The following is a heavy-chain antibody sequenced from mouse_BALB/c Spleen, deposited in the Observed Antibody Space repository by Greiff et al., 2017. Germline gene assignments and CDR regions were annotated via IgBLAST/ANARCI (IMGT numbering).Heavy chain of an antibody. V-gene: IGHV1-80*01. Sequence: QVQLQQSGAELVRPGSSVKISCKASGYAFSSYWMNWVKQRPGQGLEWIGQIYPGDGDTNYNGKFKGKATLTADKSSSTAYMQLSNLTSEDSAVYFCARYYYYGSSYAMDYWGQGTSVTVSS. D-gene: IGHD1-1*01. CDR1: GYAFSSYW. J-gene: IGHJ4*01. CDR3: ARYYYYGSSYAMDY. CDR2: IYPGDGDT.